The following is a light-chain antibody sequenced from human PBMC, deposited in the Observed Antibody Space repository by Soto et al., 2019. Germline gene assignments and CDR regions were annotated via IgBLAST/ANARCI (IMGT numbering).Light chain of an antibody. J-gene: IGLJ1*01. CDR3: QSYDSSLSGFYV. CDR2: GNS. V-gene: IGLV1-40*01. CDR1: ISNIWAGYY. Sequence: QSVLTQPPSVSRAPGQRFTISFTGSISNIWAGYYVHWYQRLPGAAPKLLIYGNSNRPSGFPDRFSGYNSGTSASLAITGLQAEDEADYFCQSYDSSLSGFYVFGTGTKVTVL.